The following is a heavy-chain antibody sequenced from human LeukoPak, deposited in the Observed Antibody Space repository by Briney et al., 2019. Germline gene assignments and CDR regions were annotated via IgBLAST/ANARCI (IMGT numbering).Heavy chain of an antibody. CDR2: MNPNSGNT. CDR1: GYTFTSYD. J-gene: IGHJ4*02. Sequence: ASVKVSCKASGYTFTSYDINWVRQATGQGLEWMGWMNPNSGNTGYAQKFQGRVTMTRNTSISTAYMELSSLRSEDTAVYYCARGGYNWNDEGSFGDWGQGTLVTVSS. CDR3: ARGGYNWNDEGSFGD. V-gene: IGHV1-8*01. D-gene: IGHD1-20*01.